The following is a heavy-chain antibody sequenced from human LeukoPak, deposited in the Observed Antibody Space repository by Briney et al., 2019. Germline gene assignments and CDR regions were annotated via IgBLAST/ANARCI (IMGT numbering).Heavy chain of an antibody. CDR1: GYTFTSYG. CDR2: ISAYNGNT. V-gene: IGHV1-18*01. CDR3: ARDAITMVRGATVTTTRGYTWFDP. J-gene: IGHJ5*02. Sequence: VASVKVSCKASGYTFTSYGISWVRQAPGQGLEWMGWISAYNGNTNYAQKLQGRVTMTTDTSTSTAYMELRSLRSDDTAVYYCARDAITMVRGATVTTTRGYTWFDPWGQGALVTVSS. D-gene: IGHD3-10*01.